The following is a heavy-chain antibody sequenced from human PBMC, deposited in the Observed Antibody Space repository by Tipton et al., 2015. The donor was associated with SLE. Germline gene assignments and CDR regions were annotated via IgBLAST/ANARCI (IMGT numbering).Heavy chain of an antibody. J-gene: IGHJ4*02. Sequence: TLSLTCDVYGGSFSGYYWSWIRQPPGKGLEWIGEINHSGSTNYNPSLKSRVTISVDTSKNQFSLKLSSVTAADTAVYYCASRPVVTGEGAGDYWGQGTLVSVSS. CDR3: ASRPVVTGEGAGDY. D-gene: IGHD2-21*02. V-gene: IGHV4-34*01. CDR2: INHSGST. CDR1: GGSFSGYY.